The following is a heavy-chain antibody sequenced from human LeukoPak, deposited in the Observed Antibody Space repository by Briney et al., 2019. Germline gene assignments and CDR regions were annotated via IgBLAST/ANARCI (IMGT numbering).Heavy chain of an antibody. J-gene: IGHJ3*02. V-gene: IGHV1-2*02. CDR1: GYTFTGYY. Sequence: GASVKVSCKASGYTFTGYYMHWVRQAPGQGLEWMGWINPNSGGTNYAQKFQGRVTMTRDTSISTAYMELSRLRSDDTAVYYCAKDRGYYDSVGYGFDIWGQGTMVTVSS. D-gene: IGHD3-22*01. CDR3: AKDRGYYDSVGYGFDI. CDR2: INPNSGGT.